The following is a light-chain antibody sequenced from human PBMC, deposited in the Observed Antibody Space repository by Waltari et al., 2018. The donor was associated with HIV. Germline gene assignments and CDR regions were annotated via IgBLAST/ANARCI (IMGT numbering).Light chain of an antibody. Sequence: DIVMTQSPDSLAASLGERATINCKSSQSVLYSSNNKKYLAWYQQKPGQPPKLLIYWAFIRESGVPDRFSGSGSGTDFTLTISSLQAEDVAVYYCQQYYSTPYTFGQGTKLEIK. J-gene: IGKJ2*01. CDR3: QQYYSTPYT. V-gene: IGKV4-1*01. CDR2: WAF. CDR1: QSVLYSSNNKKY.